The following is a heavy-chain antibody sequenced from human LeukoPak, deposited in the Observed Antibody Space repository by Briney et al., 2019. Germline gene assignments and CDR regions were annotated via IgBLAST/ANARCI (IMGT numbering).Heavy chain of an antibody. CDR3: ARGRIAARPSYFDY. J-gene: IGHJ4*02. Sequence: SETLSLTCAVYGGSFSGYYWSRIRQPPGKGLEWIGEINHSGSTSYNPSLKSRVTISVDTSKNQFSLKLSSVTAADTAVYYCARGRIAARPSYFDYWGQGTLVTVSS. CDR2: INHSGST. CDR1: GGSFSGYY. V-gene: IGHV4-34*01. D-gene: IGHD6-6*01.